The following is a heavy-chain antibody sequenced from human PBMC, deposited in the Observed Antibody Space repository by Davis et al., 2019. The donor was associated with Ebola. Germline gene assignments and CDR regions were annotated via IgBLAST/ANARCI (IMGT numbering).Heavy chain of an antibody. CDR1: GFTFSSYA. CDR3: TRRDGGDQV. D-gene: IGHD2-21*02. CDR2: ISGSGGST. Sequence: GGSLRLSCAASGFTFSSYAMSWVRQAPGKGLEWVSAISGSGGSTYYADSVKGRFTISRDNSKNTAYLQMNSLKTEDTAVYYCTRRDGGDQVWGQGTLVTVSS. V-gene: IGHV3-23*01. J-gene: IGHJ4*02.